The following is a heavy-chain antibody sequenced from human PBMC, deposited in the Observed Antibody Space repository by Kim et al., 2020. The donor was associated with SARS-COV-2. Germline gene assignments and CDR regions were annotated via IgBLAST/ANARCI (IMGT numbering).Heavy chain of an antibody. CDR3: ATAWVIVATINAFDI. CDR1: GYTLTELS. Sequence: ASVKVSCKVSGYTLTELSMHWVRQAPGKGLEWMGGFDPEDGETIYAQKFQGRVTMSEDTSTDTAYMELSSLRSEDTAVYYCATAWVIVATINAFDIWGQGTMVTVSS. V-gene: IGHV1-24*01. CDR2: FDPEDGET. J-gene: IGHJ3*02. D-gene: IGHD5-12*01.